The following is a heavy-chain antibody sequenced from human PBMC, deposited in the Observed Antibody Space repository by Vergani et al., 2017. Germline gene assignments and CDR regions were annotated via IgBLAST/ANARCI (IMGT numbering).Heavy chain of an antibody. CDR1: GFSLRSGYY. V-gene: IGHV4-38-2*01. D-gene: IGHD5/OR15-5a*01. Sequence: QVQLQESGPGLVKPSETLSLTCAVVGFSLRSGYYWGWIRQPPGKGLEWIGSAHRSGTTYYNPSLKSRVTMSIDMSKNQISLKLSSVTAADTAIYYCARYVVSTTPLHGMDVWGQGTAVTVSS. CDR2: AHRSGTT. J-gene: IGHJ6*02. CDR3: ARYVVSTTPLHGMDV.